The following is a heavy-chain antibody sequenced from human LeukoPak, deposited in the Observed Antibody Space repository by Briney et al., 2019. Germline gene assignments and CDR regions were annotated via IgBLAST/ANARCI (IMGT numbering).Heavy chain of an antibody. V-gene: IGHV4-59*01. D-gene: IGHD2-15*01. CDR1: DGSISSYY. CDR3: ARVQYGSHADY. CDR2: IYYSGST. J-gene: IGHJ4*02. Sequence: SETLSLTCTVSDGSISSYYWSWIRQPPGKGLEWIGYIYYSGSTNYNPSLKSRVTISVDTSKNQFSLKLSSVTAADTAVYYCARVQYGSHADYWGQGTLVTVSS.